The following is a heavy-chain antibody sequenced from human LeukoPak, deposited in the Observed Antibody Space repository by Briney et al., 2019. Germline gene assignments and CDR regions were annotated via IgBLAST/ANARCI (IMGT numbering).Heavy chain of an antibody. Sequence: SETLSLTCTVSGYSITSYYWSWIRQPPGKGLEWIGYIFYSGNTDYNPSLKSRVTISVDTSRNQFSLKLDSVTAADTAVYYCARVFRRDGYFDYWGQGTLGTVSS. D-gene: IGHD5-24*01. CDR3: ARVFRRDGYFDY. J-gene: IGHJ4*02. V-gene: IGHV4-59*01. CDR2: IFYSGNT. CDR1: GYSITSYY.